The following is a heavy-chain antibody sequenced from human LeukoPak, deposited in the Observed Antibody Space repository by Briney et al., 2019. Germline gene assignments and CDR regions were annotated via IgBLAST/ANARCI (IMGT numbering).Heavy chain of an antibody. CDR3: ARDEGAYYYDSSGYHWFDP. CDR1: GGSTSSYY. D-gene: IGHD3-22*01. CDR2: IYYSGST. J-gene: IGHJ5*02. Sequence: SETLSLTCTVPGGSTSSYYWSWIRQPPGKGLEWIGYIYYSGSTNYNPPLKSRVTISVDTSKNQFSLKLSSVTAADTAVYYCARDEGAYYYDSSGYHWFDPWGQGTLVTVSS. V-gene: IGHV4-59*01.